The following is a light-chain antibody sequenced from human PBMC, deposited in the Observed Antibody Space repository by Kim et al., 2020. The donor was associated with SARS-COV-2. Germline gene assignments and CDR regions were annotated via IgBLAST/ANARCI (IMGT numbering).Light chain of an antibody. J-gene: IGKJ4*01. V-gene: IGKV3-11*01. CDR3: QQRNYWPLT. Sequence: EVVLTQSPATLSLSPGERATLSCRASQSVRKYLAWYQQRPGQAPRLLIYDASNRATGTPARFTGSGSGTDFSLTISSLEPEDFAVYYCQQRNYWPLTFGGGTKVDIK. CDR1: QSVRKY. CDR2: DAS.